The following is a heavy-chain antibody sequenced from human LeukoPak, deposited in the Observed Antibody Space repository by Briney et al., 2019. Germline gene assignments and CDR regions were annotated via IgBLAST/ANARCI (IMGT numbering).Heavy chain of an antibody. CDR2: ISGSGGST. CDR3: AKDRPPTYYYDSSSYYD. D-gene: IGHD3-22*01. J-gene: IGHJ4*02. V-gene: IGHV3-23*01. CDR1: GFTFSSYA. Sequence: GGSLRLSCAASGFTFSSYAMSWVRQAPGKGLEWVSAISGSGGSTYYADSVKGRFTISRDNSKNTLYLQMNSLRAEDTAVYYCAKDRPPTYYYDSSSYYDWGQGTLVTVSS.